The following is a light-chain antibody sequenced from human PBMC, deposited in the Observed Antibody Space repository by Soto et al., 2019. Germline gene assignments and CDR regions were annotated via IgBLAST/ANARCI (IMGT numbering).Light chain of an antibody. CDR2: GAS. V-gene: IGKV3-15*01. J-gene: IGKJ1*01. Sequence: EIVMTQSPATLSVSPGERATLSCRASQSVSNNLDWYQQKPGQAPRLLFYGASTRATGIPARFSGSGSGTEFTLTVSGLQSEDFAVYYCQQYNTWPRTFGKGTKVEIK. CDR3: QQYNTWPRT. CDR1: QSVSNN.